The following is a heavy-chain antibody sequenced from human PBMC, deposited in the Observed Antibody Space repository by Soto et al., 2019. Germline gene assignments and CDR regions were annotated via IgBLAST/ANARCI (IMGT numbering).Heavy chain of an antibody. D-gene: IGHD2-15*01. Sequence: PSETLSLTCTVSGGSISSYYWSWIRQPPGKGLEWIRYIYYSGSTNYNPSLKSRVTISVDTSKNQFSLKLSSVTAADTAVYYCAGVGYCSGGSCYLGLGDAFDIWGQGTMVTVSS. CDR3: AGVGYCSGGSCYLGLGDAFDI. J-gene: IGHJ3*02. CDR1: GGSISSYY. V-gene: IGHV4-59*01. CDR2: IYYSGST.